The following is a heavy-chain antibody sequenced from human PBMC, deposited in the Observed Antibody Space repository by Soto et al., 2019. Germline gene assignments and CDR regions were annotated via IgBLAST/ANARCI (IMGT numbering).Heavy chain of an antibody. Sequence: GGSLRLSCAASGFTFSSYGMHWVRQAPGKGLEWVAVIWYDGSNKYYADSVKGRFTISRDNSKNTLYLQMNSLRAEDTAVYYCARDWGSGSYFDYWGQGTLVTVSS. D-gene: IGHD1-26*01. V-gene: IGHV3-33*01. J-gene: IGHJ4*02. CDR2: IWYDGSNK. CDR1: GFTFSSYG. CDR3: ARDWGSGSYFDY.